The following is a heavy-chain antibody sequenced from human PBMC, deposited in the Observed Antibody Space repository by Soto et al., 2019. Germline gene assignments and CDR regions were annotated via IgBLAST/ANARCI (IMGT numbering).Heavy chain of an antibody. CDR3: ARGVVVPAAMSGDYYYYYMDV. Sequence: ASVKVSCKASGYTFTSYDINWVRQATGQGLEWMGWMNPNSGNTGYAQKFQGRVTMTRNTSIGTAYMELSSLRSEDTAVYYCARGVVVPAAMSGDYYYYYMDVWGKGTTVTVSS. CDR1: GYTFTSYD. V-gene: IGHV1-8*01. CDR2: MNPNSGNT. J-gene: IGHJ6*03. D-gene: IGHD2-2*01.